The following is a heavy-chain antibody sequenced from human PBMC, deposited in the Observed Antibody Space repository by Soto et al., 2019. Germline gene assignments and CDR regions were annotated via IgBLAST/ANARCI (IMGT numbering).Heavy chain of an antibody. Sequence: QVQLVQSGAEVKKPGSSVKVSCKASGGTFSSYAISWVRQAPGQGLEWMGGIIPIFGTANYAQKFQGRVTITADESTSTAYMELNSLRSEDTAVYYCASTHYDSSGYYYGNWYFDLWGSGTLVTVS. CDR1: GGTFSSYA. D-gene: IGHD3-22*01. V-gene: IGHV1-69*01. CDR2: IIPIFGTA. CDR3: ASTHYDSSGYYYGNWYFDL. J-gene: IGHJ2*01.